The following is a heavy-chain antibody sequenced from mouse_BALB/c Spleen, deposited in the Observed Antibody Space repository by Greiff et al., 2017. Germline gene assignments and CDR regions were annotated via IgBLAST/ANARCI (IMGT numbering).Heavy chain of an antibody. J-gene: IGHJ2*01. CDR3: ARDHYYGHFDY. CDR2: ISSGGSYT. V-gene: IGHV5-9-4*01. CDR1: GFTFSSYA. Sequence: EVHLVESGGGLVKPGGSLKLSCAASGFTFSSYAMSWVRQSPEKRLEWVAEISSGGSYTYYPDTVTGRFTISRDNAKNTLYLEMSSLRSEDTAMYYCARDHYYGHFDYWGQGTTLTVSS. D-gene: IGHD1-2*01.